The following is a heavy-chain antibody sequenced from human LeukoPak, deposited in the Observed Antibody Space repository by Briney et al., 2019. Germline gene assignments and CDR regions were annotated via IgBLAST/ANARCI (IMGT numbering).Heavy chain of an antibody. CDR3: PRGSEWDLLGSCDY. CDR1: GFTFSRYT. J-gene: IGHJ4*02. V-gene: IGHV3-48*04. Sequence: GGSLRLSCAASGFTFSRYTMNWVRQAPGKGLEWVSYISSSGSTKYYADSVKGRFTISRDNAKNSLYLQINSLRAEDTAVYYCPRGSEWDLLGSCDYWGQGTLVTVSS. D-gene: IGHD1-26*01. CDR2: ISSSGSTK.